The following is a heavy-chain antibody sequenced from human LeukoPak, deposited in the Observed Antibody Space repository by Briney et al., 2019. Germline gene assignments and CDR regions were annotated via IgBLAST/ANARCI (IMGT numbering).Heavy chain of an antibody. J-gene: IGHJ4*02. CDR2: IYYTGST. Sequence: SETLSLTCTISGGSVSDYYWSWLRQSPGKGLEWIGYIYYTGSTTYNPSLKSRVTISADTSKNQFSLKLSSVTAADTAVYYCASRKLGNDYWGQGTLVTVSS. D-gene: IGHD7-27*01. V-gene: IGHV4-59*02. CDR3: ASRKLGNDY. CDR1: GGSVSDYY.